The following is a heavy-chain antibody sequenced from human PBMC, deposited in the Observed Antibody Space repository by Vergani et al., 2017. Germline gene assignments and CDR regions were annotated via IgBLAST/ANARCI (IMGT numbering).Heavy chain of an antibody. CDR3: ATRPGKRFRYLGT. J-gene: IGHJ5*02. V-gene: IGHV4-4*01. Sequence: QVQLQESGPGLVKPSGTLSLTCAVSGGSLSSSNWWSWVRQPPGKGLEWIGEIYHSGSTNYNPSLESGVTISVDTSTNQFSLKLSSVTDADTAVYCCATRPGKRFRYLGTWGQGTLVTVSS. CDR1: GGSLSSSNW. CDR2: IYHSGST. D-gene: IGHD3-10*01.